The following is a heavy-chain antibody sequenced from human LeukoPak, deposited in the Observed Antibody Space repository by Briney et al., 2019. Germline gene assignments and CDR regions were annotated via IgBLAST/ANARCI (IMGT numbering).Heavy chain of an antibody. V-gene: IGHV4-39*07. D-gene: IGHD3-10*01. CDR3: ARGGYYGSGNDFRFDP. J-gene: IGHJ5*02. CDR1: GGSINGISSSFYY. Sequence: SSETLSLTCSVSGGSINGISSSFYYWGWIRQPPGAGLEWIGSIYYSGSTYYNPSLKSRVTISVDTSKNQFSLKLSSVTAADTAVYYCARGGYYGSGNDFRFDPWGQGTLVTVSS. CDR2: IYYSGST.